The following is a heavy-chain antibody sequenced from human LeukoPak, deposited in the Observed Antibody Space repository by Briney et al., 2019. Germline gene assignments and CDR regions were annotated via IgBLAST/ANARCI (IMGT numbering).Heavy chain of an antibody. CDR3: ARARSYSSSSDTAETYYYYYMDV. J-gene: IGHJ6*03. V-gene: IGHV6-1*01. D-gene: IGHD6-6*01. CDR2: TYYRSKLYN. Sequence: SQTLSLTCAISGDSVSSNSAAWNWIRQSPSRGLEWLGRTYYRSKLYNDYAVSVKSRITINPDTSKNQFSLQLNSVTPEDTAVYYCARARSYSSSSDTAETYYYYYMDVWGKGTTVTVSS. CDR1: GDSVSSNSAA.